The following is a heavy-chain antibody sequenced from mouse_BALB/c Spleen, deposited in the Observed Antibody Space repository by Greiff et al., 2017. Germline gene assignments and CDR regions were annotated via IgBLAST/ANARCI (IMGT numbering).Heavy chain of an antibody. V-gene: IGHV2-6-7*01. D-gene: IGHD2-2*01. CDR1: GFSLTGYG. Sequence: QVQLQQSGPGLVAPSQSLSITCTVSGFSLTGYGVNWVRQPPGKGLEWLGMIWGDGSTDYNSALKSRLSISKDNSKSQVFLKMNSLQTDDTARYYCARAGLRRGWYFDVWGAGTTVTVSS. J-gene: IGHJ1*01. CDR3: ARAGLRRGWYFDV. CDR2: IWGDGST.